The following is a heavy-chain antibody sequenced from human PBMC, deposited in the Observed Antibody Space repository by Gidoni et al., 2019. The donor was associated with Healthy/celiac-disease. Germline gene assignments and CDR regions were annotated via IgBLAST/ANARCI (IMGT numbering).Heavy chain of an antibody. Sequence: QVQLQESGPGLVKPSQTLSLTCTVSGGSLSSGTYYWSWIRQPAGKGLEWIGRIYTSGRTNYNPSLKSRVTISVDTSKNQFSLKLSSVTAADTAVYYCARDRIAVAGTYYYYYGMDVWGQGTTVTVSS. J-gene: IGHJ6*02. D-gene: IGHD6-19*01. CDR1: GGSLSSGTYY. V-gene: IGHV4-61*02. CDR2: IYTSGRT. CDR3: ARDRIAVAGTYYYYYGMDV.